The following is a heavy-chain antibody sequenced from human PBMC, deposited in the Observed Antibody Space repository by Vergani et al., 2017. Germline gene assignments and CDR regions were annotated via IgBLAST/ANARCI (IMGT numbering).Heavy chain of an antibody. D-gene: IGHD3-3*01. J-gene: IGHJ6*03. V-gene: IGHV1-18*01. CDR3: ARDDGQSITIFGVVINPFRYYYMDV. Sequence: QVQLVQSGAEVKKPGASVKVSCKASGYTFTSYGISWVRQAPGQGLEWMGWISAYNGNTNYAQKLQGRVTMTTDTSTSTAYMELRSLRSDDTAVYYCARDDGQSITIFGVVINPFRYYYMDVWGKGTTVAVSS. CDR1: GYTFTSYG. CDR2: ISAYNGNT.